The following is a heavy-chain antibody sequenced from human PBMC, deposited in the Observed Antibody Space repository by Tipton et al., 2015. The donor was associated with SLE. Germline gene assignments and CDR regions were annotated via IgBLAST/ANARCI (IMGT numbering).Heavy chain of an antibody. CDR2: INTGNGNT. Sequence: QSGAEVKKPGASVKVSCKASGYTFTGYYMHWVRQAPGQGLEYMGWINTGNGNTKSSQKFQDRVTITRDTSATTAYMELSSLTSEDTAVYYCAKASHWVVVPAAIDYWGQGTLVTVSS. CDR3: AKASHWVVVPAAIDY. V-gene: IGHV1-3*04. CDR1: GYTFTGYY. J-gene: IGHJ4*02. D-gene: IGHD2-2*02.